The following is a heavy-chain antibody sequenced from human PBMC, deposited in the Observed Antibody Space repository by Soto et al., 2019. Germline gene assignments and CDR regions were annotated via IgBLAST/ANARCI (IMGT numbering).Heavy chain of an antibody. J-gene: IGHJ6*02. CDR3: AKPELARHDYCGMEV. CDR1: GYTFTSFY. Sequence: QVQLVQSGAEVKKPGASVKVSCKASGYTFTSFYMHWVRQAPGQGLEWMGIINPRGTTTDYAQKFQGRVTMPRDTSTSTYYMELSSLTSEDTAVYYCAKPELARHDYCGMEVWGQGTAGTVSS. V-gene: IGHV1-46*01. D-gene: IGHD1-7*01. CDR2: INPRGTTT.